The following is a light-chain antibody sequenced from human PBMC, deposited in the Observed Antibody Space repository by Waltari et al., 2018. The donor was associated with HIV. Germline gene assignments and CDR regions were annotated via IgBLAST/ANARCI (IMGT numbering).Light chain of an antibody. Sequence: QSVLTQPLSASGTPGQRVTISFSGSSPHIGDFSVRWYQHLPGAAPKLLIYANNRRPSGVPDRFSGSRSGASASLAISGLRSEDEAVYSCAVWEDSLRGGVFGGGTKLTVL. J-gene: IGLJ3*02. CDR3: AVWEDSLRGGV. CDR1: SPHIGDFS. V-gene: IGLV1-47*01. CDR2: ANN.